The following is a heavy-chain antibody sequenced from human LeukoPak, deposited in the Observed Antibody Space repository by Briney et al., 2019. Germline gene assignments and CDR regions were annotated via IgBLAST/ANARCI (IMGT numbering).Heavy chain of an antibody. Sequence: GASVKVSCKVSGYHLGHLSMHWVRQAPGKGLEWLGGFDPEDEQTVYAPKFQGRVSMTEDTSTETSYLELTTLTSEDTAVYYCATDRSRKGIAGNDALDVWGQGTVVTVSS. CDR3: ATDRSRKGIAGNDALDV. V-gene: IGHV1-24*01. CDR2: FDPEDEQT. D-gene: IGHD2-15*01. CDR1: GYHLGHLS. J-gene: IGHJ3*01.